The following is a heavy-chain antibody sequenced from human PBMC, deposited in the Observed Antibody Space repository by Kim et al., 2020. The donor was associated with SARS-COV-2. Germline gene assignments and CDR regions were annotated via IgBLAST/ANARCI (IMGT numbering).Heavy chain of an antibody. D-gene: IGHD3-10*01. Sequence: SLKSRVTIAVATSKNQFSLKLSSVTAADTAVYYCARGRRITMVRGVVFDYWGQGTLVTVSS. CDR3: ARGRRITMVRGVVFDY. V-gene: IGHV4-31*02. J-gene: IGHJ4*02.